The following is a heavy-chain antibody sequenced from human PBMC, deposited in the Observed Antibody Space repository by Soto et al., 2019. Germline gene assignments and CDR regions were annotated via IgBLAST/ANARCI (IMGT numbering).Heavy chain of an antibody. CDR2: IYKSATT. D-gene: IGHD7-27*01. CDR1: GDSISNLDYF. Sequence: SETLSLTCSVSGDSISNLDYFWAWIRQPPGQALEYIGYIYKSATTYYNPSFGSRVAISVDTSKSQFSLNVTSVTAADTTVYFCARGRYCLTGRCFPNWFDSWGQGALVTVSS. J-gene: IGHJ5*01. V-gene: IGHV4-30-4*01. CDR3: ARGRYCLTGRCFPNWFDS.